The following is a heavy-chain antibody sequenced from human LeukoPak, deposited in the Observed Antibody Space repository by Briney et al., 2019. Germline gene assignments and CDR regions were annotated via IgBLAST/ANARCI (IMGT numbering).Heavy chain of an antibody. J-gene: IGHJ4*02. CDR1: GGSFSGYY. Sequence: SETLSLTCAVYGGSFSGYYWNWIRQPPGKGLEWIGEINHSGSTNYNPSLKSRVTISVDTSKNQFSLKLSSVTAADTAVYYCARGKSQLVGATNFDYWGQGTLVTVSS. V-gene: IGHV4-34*01. CDR3: ARGKSQLVGATNFDY. CDR2: INHSGST. D-gene: IGHD1-26*01.